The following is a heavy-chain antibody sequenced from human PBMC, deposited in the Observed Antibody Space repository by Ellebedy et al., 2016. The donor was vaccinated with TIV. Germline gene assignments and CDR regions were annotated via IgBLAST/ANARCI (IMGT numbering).Heavy chain of an antibody. CDR2: IFPILTTT. D-gene: IGHD1-26*01. Sequence: SVKVSCKASGGSLRSFAINWVRQAPGQGLEWMGGIFPILTTTNYAQKFQGRVTITSDEATSTAYMEVFSLRSEDTAVYYCASGGATLLLDVWGQGTSVTVSS. CDR3: ASGGATLLLDV. V-gene: IGHV1-69*13. CDR1: GGSLRSFA. J-gene: IGHJ6*02.